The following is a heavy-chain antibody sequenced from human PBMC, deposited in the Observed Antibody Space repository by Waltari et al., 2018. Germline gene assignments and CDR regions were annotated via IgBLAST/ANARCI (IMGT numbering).Heavy chain of an antibody. CDR2: IYYSGST. J-gene: IGHJ4*02. V-gene: IGHV4-31*02. Sequence: SWIRQHPGKGLEWIGYIYYSGSTYYNPSLKSRVTISVDTSKNQFSLKLSSVTAADTAVYYCARGEDYGSGSYYFDYWGQGTLVTVSS. CDR3: ARGEDYGSGSYYFDY. D-gene: IGHD3-10*01.